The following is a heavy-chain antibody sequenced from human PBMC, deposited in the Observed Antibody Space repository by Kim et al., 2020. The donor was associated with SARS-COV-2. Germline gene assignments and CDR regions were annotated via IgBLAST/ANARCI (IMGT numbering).Heavy chain of an antibody. J-gene: IGHJ3*02. CDR1: GGSFSGYY. Sequence: SETLSLTCAVYGGSFSGYYWSWIRQPPGKGLEWIGEINHSGSTNYNPSLKSRVTISVDTSKNQFSLKLSSVTAADTAVYYCARYCSSTSCYATDAFDIWGQGTMVTVSS. D-gene: IGHD2-2*01. CDR3: ARYCSSTSCYATDAFDI. V-gene: IGHV4-34*01. CDR2: INHSGST.